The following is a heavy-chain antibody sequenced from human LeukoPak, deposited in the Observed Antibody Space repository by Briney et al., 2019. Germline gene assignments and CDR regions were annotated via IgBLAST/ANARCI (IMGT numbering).Heavy chain of an antibody. Sequence: PGGSLRLSCAASGFTFSSYAMSWVRQAPGKGLGWVSAISGSGGSTYYADSVKGRFTISRDNSKNTLYLQMNSLRAEDTAVYYCAKVRDIVVVTATEYYFDYWGQGTLVTVSS. V-gene: IGHV3-23*01. D-gene: IGHD2-21*02. J-gene: IGHJ4*02. CDR3: AKVRDIVVVTATEYYFDY. CDR2: ISGSGGST. CDR1: GFTFSSYA.